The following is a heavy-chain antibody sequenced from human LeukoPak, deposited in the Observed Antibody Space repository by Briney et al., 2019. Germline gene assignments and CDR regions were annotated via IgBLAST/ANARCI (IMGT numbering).Heavy chain of an antibody. CDR1: GFPFRGYG. CDR3: ASFPRGDLALVILGY. V-gene: IGHV3-33*01. CDR2: IWPDGFNT. Sequence: GRSLRLSCAASGFPFRGYGMHWVRQAPGKGLEWVALIWPDGFNTDYADSVKGRFTISRDNSKNTLYLQLNSLRPEDTAVYYCASFPRGDLALVILGYWGQGTLVTVSS. J-gene: IGHJ4*02. D-gene: IGHD2-21*01.